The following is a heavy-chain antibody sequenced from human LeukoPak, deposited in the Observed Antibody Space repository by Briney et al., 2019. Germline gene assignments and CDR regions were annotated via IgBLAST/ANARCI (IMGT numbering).Heavy chain of an antibody. CDR1: GFTITTYS. D-gene: IGHD2-2*01. V-gene: IGHV3-30*03. J-gene: IGHJ4*02. Sequence: GGSLRLSCAASGFTITTYSMNWVRQAPGKGLEWVAATSYDGSNKYYADSVKGRFTISRDNSKNTLYLQMNSLRDEDTAVYYCARDYCSSTSCLFDYWGQGTLVTVSS. CDR3: ARDYCSSTSCLFDY. CDR2: TSYDGSNK.